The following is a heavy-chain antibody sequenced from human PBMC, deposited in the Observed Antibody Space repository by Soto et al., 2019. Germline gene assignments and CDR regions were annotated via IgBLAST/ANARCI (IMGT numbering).Heavy chain of an antibody. D-gene: IGHD2-15*01. CDR1: GFTFSSYA. Sequence: PGGSLRLSCAASGFTFSSYAMHWVRQAPGKGLEWVAVISYDGSNKYYADSVKGRFTISRDNSKNTLYLQMNSLRAEDTAVYYCARDYCSGGSCYFFGPYWGQGTLVTVSS. CDR3: ARDYCSGGSCYFFGPY. CDR2: ISYDGSNK. J-gene: IGHJ4*02. V-gene: IGHV3-30-3*01.